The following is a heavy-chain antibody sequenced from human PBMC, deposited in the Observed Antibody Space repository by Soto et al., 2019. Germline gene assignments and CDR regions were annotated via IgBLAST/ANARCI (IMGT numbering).Heavy chain of an antibody. D-gene: IGHD7-27*01. CDR1: GGSISSGDYY. V-gene: IGHV3-23*01. Sequence: VQLQESGPGLVKPSQTLSLTCTVSGGSISSGDYYWSWVRQAPGKGLEWVSSISGLGGSRYYADSVKGRFTISRDNSKNTLYLQMSSLRADDTAVYYCAKDLTGDEDSWGQGTLVTVSS. CDR2: ISGLGGSR. J-gene: IGHJ4*02. CDR3: AKDLTGDEDS.